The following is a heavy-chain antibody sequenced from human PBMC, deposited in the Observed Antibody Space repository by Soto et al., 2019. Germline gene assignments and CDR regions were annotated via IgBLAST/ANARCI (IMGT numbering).Heavy chain of an antibody. J-gene: IGHJ6*03. CDR2: IYYSGST. CDR1: GGSISSSSYY. D-gene: IGHD2-15*01. CDR3: ARHFTPGYCSGGSCYTHYYYYYMDV. Sequence: SEILSLTCTVSGGSISSSSYYWGWIRQPPGKGLEWIGSIYYSGSTYYNPSLKSRVTISVDTSKNQFSLKLSSVTAADTAVYYCARHFTPGYCSGGSCYTHYYYYYMDVWGKGATVTVSS. V-gene: IGHV4-39*01.